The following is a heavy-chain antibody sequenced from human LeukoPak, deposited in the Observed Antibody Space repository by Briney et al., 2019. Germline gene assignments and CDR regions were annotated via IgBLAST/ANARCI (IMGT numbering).Heavy chain of an antibody. Sequence: PGASVKVSCKASGYTFTSYGISWVRQAPGQGLEWMGWISAYNGNTNYAQKLQGRVTMTTDTSTSTAYMELRSLRSDDTAVYYCARDLGRVDPRYGMDVWGKGTTVTVSS. CDR1: GYTFTSYG. V-gene: IGHV1-18*01. J-gene: IGHJ6*04. CDR3: ARDLGRVDPRYGMDV. D-gene: IGHD2-15*01. CDR2: ISAYNGNT.